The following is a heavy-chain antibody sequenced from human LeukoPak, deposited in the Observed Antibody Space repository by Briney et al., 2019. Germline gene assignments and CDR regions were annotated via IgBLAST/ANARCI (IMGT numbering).Heavy chain of an antibody. J-gene: IGHJ4*02. Sequence: XGYSFTSYGXXXXRXAXXXXLEWMGWSSAYNGNTNYAQRLQGRVTMTTDTSTSTAYMELRSLRSDDTAVYYCATDGSGDYLNHWGQGTLVTVSS. D-gene: IGHD4-17*01. CDR2: SSAYNGNT. CDR1: GYSFTSYG. V-gene: IGHV1-18*01. CDR3: ATDGSGDYLNH.